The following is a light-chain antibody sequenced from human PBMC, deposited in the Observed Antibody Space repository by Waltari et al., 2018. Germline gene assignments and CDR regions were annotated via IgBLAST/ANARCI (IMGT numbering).Light chain of an antibody. V-gene: IGKV1-5*03. CDR3: QQYDHYPWT. J-gene: IGKJ1*01. Sequence: DIQMTQSPSTLSASVGDRVTITCRTSQGISSWSAWYQQTPGKAPKLLIYQASTLESGVPSRFSGSGSGTEFTLTISSLQPDDSATYYCQQYDHYPWTFGQGTKVELK. CDR2: QAS. CDR1: QGISSW.